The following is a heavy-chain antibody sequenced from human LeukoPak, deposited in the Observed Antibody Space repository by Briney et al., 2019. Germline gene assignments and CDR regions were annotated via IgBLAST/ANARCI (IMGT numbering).Heavy chain of an antibody. J-gene: IGHJ5*02. D-gene: IGHD3-10*01. CDR2: ISTDGSNK. CDR3: ARDGARSWFGEAT. CDR1: GFTFSDYG. Sequence: GGSLRLSCAASGFTFSDYGMQWVRQAPGKGLEGVALISTDGSNKDYADSVKGRFTISRDNSKNTLFLEVNTLRTEDTAVYYCARDGARSWFGEATWGQGTLVLVSS. V-gene: IGHV3-30*03.